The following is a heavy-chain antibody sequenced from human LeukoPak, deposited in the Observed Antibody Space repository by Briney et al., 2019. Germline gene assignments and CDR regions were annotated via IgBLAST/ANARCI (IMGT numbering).Heavy chain of an antibody. CDR3: ERGRLPVAGMGWFDP. CDR2: MNPNSANT. V-gene: IGHV1-8*01. D-gene: IGHD6-19*01. CDR1: GYSFTSYT. Sequence: ASVKLSCKASGYSFTSYTINWVRQATGQGLEVMGWMNPNSANTGYAQKFQGRVTITRNTSISTAYMELSSLTSEDTAVYYCERGRLPVAGMGWFDPWGQGTLVTVSS. J-gene: IGHJ5*02.